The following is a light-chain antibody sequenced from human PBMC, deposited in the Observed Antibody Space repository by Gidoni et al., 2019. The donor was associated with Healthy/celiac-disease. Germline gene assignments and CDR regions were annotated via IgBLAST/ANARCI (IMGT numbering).Light chain of an antibody. CDR2: DAS. CDR1: QRVSSY. Sequence: EIVLTQSPATLSLSPGERATLSCRASQRVSSYLAWYQQKPGQAPRLLIDDASNRAPCIPPRCSGSGCGTDITITSSSLEPEDFAVYYWQQSSNWPITFGQGTRLEIK. J-gene: IGKJ5*01. V-gene: IGKV3-11*01. CDR3: QQSSNWPIT.